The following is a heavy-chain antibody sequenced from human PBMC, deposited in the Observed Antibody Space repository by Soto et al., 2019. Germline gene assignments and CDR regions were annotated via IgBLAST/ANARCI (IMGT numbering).Heavy chain of an antibody. Sequence: GGSLRLSCAASGFTFGSYGMGWVRQAPGKGLEWVSAISGSGGLYYADSVKGRFTISRDNSKNTLYLQMNSLRAEDTAVYYCAKDRRAMDHWGQGTLVTVSS. CDR3: AKDRRAMDH. V-gene: IGHV3-23*01. CDR1: GFTFGSYG. J-gene: IGHJ4*02. D-gene: IGHD5-18*01. CDR2: ISGSGGL.